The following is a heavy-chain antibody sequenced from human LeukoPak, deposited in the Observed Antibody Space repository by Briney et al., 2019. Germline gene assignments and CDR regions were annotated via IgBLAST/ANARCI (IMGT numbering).Heavy chain of an antibody. CDR2: IYYSGST. CDR1: GGSISSGDYY. D-gene: IGHD5-18*01. V-gene: IGHV4-30-4*08. CDR3: ATTTRRGYSYGALDY. Sequence: PSETLSLTCTVSGGSISSGDYYWSWIRQPPGKGLEWIGYIYYSGSTYDNPSLKSRVTISVDTSKNQFSLKLSSVTAADTAVCYCATTTRRGYSYGALDYWGQGTLVTVSS. J-gene: IGHJ4*02.